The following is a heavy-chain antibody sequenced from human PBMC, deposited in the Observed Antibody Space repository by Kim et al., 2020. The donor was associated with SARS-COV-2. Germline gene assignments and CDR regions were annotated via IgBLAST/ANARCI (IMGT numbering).Heavy chain of an antibody. J-gene: IGHJ6*02. CDR3: ARAFGRIAADDYYYYGMDV. V-gene: IGHV1-69*13. D-gene: IGHD6-13*01. CDR1: GGTFSSYA. Sequence: SVKVSCKASGGTFSSYAISWVRQAPGQGLEWMGGIIPIFGTANYAQKFQGRVTITADESTSTAYMELSSLRSEDTAVYYCARAFGRIAADDYYYYGMDVWGQGTTVTVSS. CDR2: IIPIFGTA.